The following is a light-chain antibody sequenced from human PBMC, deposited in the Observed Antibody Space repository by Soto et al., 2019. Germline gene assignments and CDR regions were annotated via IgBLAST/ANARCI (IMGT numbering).Light chain of an antibody. J-gene: IGKJ4*01. CDR2: DAS. V-gene: IGKV3-11*01. Sequence: EIVLTQSPATLSLSPGERATLSCRASQSFSSSLAWYQQKPGQAPRLLIYDASSRATGIPARFSGSGSGTDFTLTISSLEPEDFAVYYCQQRSNWPLTFGGGTKVDIK. CDR3: QQRSNWPLT. CDR1: QSFSSS.